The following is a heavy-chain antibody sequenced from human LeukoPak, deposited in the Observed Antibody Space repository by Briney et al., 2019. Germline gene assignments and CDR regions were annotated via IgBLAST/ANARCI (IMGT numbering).Heavy chain of an antibody. CDR3: ANYVSATAWRNHWFDP. Sequence: ASVTVSCKASGYTFTGNYIHWVRQAPGQAREGMGGINPNDGGTKFAQRFQGKVTVTRDTSLSTTHVELGGGRSDDTAMYFCANYVSATAWRNHWFDPWGQGTLVTVSS. V-gene: IGHV1-2*02. CDR1: GYTFTGNY. D-gene: IGHD3-16*01. CDR2: INPNDGGT. J-gene: IGHJ5*02.